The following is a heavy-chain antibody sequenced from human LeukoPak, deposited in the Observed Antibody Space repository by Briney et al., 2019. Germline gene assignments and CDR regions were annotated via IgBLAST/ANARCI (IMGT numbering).Heavy chain of an antibody. V-gene: IGHV1-24*01. CDR2: FDPEDGET. D-gene: IGHD2-2*01. J-gene: IGHJ4*02. Sequence: ASVKVSCKVSGYNLTELSMHWVRQAPGKGLEWMGGFDPEDGETIYAQKYQGRVTMTEDTSTDTAYMELSSLRSEDTAVYYCATTGYCSSTSCPRHSDYWGQGTLVTVFS. CDR1: GYNLTELS. CDR3: ATTGYCSSTSCPRHSDY.